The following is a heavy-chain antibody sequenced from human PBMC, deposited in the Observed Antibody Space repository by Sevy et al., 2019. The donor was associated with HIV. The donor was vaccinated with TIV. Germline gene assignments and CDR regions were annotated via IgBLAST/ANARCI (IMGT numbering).Heavy chain of an antibody. D-gene: IGHD5-18*01. CDR3: ASGDTTMITDLDY. CDR2: NNNGGST. Sequence: GESLKISCGASGFTFSNYAMSWVRQAPGKGPEWVSGNNNGGSTYYADSVKGRFTISRDNSKKMVFLQMNSLRAEDTAVYYCASGDTTMITDLDYWGQGALVTVSS. J-gene: IGHJ4*02. V-gene: IGHV3-23*01. CDR1: GFTFSNYA.